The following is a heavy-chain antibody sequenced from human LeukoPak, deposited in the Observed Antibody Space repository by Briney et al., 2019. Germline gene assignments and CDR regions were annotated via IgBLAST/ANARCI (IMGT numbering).Heavy chain of an antibody. V-gene: IGHV3-23*01. CDR2: IRPSGDNT. CDR1: RFTFSSYA. J-gene: IGHJ5*02. D-gene: IGHD6-19*01. Sequence: GGSLRLSCAASRFTFSSYAMSRVRQAPGRGLEWVSSIRPSGDNTYYGDSVKGRFTISRDNSKNTVYLQMNNMRVDDTAIYYCARVAGWHWFDPWGQGTLVTVSS. CDR3: ARVAGWHWFDP.